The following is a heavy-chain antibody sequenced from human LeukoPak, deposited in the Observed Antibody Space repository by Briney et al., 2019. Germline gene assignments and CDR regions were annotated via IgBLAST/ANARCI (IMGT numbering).Heavy chain of an antibody. Sequence: GGSLRLSCAASGFSFSSYAMSWVRQAPGKGLEWVAVISYDGSNKHYADSAKGRFTISRDNSKNTLYLQMNSLRAEDTAIYYCAKGRSLGYSYGLLDYWGQGTLVTVSS. CDR1: GFSFSSYA. CDR3: AKGRSLGYSYGLLDY. V-gene: IGHV3-30*18. J-gene: IGHJ4*02. CDR2: ISYDGSNK. D-gene: IGHD5-18*01.